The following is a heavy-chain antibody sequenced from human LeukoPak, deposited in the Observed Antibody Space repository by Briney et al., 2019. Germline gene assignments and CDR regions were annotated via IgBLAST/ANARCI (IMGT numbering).Heavy chain of an antibody. D-gene: IGHD2-15*01. J-gene: IGHJ4*02. CDR1: GYTFTSYA. CDR3: ASGHMGYCSGGSCLDY. Sequence: ASVKVSCKASGYTFTSYAMHWMRQAPGQRLEWMGWINAGNGNTKYSQKFQGRVTITRDTSASTAYMELSSLRSEDTAVYYCASGHMGYCSGGSCLDYWGQGTLVTVSS. V-gene: IGHV1-3*01. CDR2: INAGNGNT.